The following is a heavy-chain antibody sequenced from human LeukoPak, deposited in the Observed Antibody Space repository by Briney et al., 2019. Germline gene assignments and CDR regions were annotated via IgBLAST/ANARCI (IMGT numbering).Heavy chain of an antibody. J-gene: IGHJ3*02. CDR1: GFTFSSYS. D-gene: IGHD3-16*01. CDR2: ISSSYRTI. V-gene: IGHV3-48*01. CDR3: ARDLGGGDAFDI. Sequence: QAGGSLRLSCAASGFTFSSYSMNWVRQAPGKGLEWVSYISSSYRTIYYADSVKGRFTVSRDNAKNSLYLQMSSLRAEDTAFYYCARDLGGGDAFDIWGQGTMVTVSS.